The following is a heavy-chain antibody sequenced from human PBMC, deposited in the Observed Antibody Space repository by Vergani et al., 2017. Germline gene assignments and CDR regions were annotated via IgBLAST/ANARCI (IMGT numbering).Heavy chain of an antibody. V-gene: IGHV3-23*01. J-gene: IGHJ3*02. CDR2: ISGSGGST. CDR1: GFTFSSYA. D-gene: IGHD1-26*01. CDR3: ANYHSGSSSNPAFDI. Sequence: EVQLLESGGGLVQPGGSLRLSCAASGFTFSSYAMSWVRQAPGKGLGWVSAISGSGGSTYYADSVKGRFTISRDNSKNTLYLQMNSLRAEDTAVYYCANYHSGSSSNPAFDIWGQGTMVTVSS.